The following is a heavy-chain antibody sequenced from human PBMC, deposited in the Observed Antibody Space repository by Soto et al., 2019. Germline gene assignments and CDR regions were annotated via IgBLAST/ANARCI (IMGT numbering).Heavy chain of an antibody. Sequence: EVRLVESGGGLVKPGESLRLSCAASGFTFSNSNMNWVRQAPGKGLEWVSSISSSSSYIYYADSVKGRFTISRDNAKNSLSRQLSSLRAGDRSVYYCARDYGDSEGAFDIWDQGTMVTVSS. V-gene: IGHV3-21*01. CDR3: ARDYGDSEGAFDI. D-gene: IGHD4-17*01. CDR1: GFTFSNSN. J-gene: IGHJ3*02. CDR2: ISSSSSYI.